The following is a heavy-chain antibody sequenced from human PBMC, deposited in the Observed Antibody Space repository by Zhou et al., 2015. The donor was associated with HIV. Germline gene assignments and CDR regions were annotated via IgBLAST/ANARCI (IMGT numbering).Heavy chain of an antibody. V-gene: IGHV1-2*02. CDR2: INPNSGGT. CDR1: GGTFSSYA. CDR3: ARVVLELGYFDL. Sequence: QVQLVQSGAEVKKPGSSVKVSCKASGGTFSSYAISWVRQAPGQGLEWMGGINPNSGGTNYAQKFQGRVTMTRDTSISTAYMELSRLRSDDTAVYYCARVVLELGYFDLWGRGTLVTVSS. J-gene: IGHJ2*01. D-gene: IGHD1-7*01.